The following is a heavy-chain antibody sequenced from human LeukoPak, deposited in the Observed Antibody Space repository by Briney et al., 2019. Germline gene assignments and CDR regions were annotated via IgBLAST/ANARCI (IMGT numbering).Heavy chain of an antibody. CDR1: GGTFSSYA. CDR2: IIPIFGTA. CDR3: ASSAHGSGWYFYNWFDP. D-gene: IGHD6-19*01. Sequence: SVKVSCKASGGTFSSYAISWVRQAPGQGLEWMGRIIPIFGTANYAQKFQGRVTITTDESTSTAYMELSSLRSEDTAVYFCASSAHGSGWYFYNWFDPWGQATLVTVPS. J-gene: IGHJ5*02. V-gene: IGHV1-69*05.